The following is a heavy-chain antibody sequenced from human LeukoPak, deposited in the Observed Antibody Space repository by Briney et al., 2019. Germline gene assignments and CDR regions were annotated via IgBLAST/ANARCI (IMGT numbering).Heavy chain of an antibody. CDR3: ARHCFSSGCLIDY. J-gene: IGHJ4*02. CDR2: IYYSGST. Sequence: SETLSLACTVSGGSISSYYWSWIRQPPGKGLEWIGYIYYSGSTNYNPSLKSRVTISVDKSKNQFSLKLNSVTAADTAVYYCARHCFSSGCLIDYWGQGTLVTVSS. D-gene: IGHD6-19*01. V-gene: IGHV4-59*08. CDR1: GGSISSYY.